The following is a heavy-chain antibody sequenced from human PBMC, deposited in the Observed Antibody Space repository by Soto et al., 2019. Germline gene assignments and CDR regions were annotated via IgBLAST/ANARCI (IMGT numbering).Heavy chain of an antibody. CDR2: ISGSGGST. D-gene: IGHD5-12*01. Sequence: VGSLRLSCAASGFTFSSYAMSWVRQAPGKGLEWVSAISGSGGSTYYADSVKGRFTISRDNSKNTLYLQMNSLRAEDTAVYYCAKVPISRDGYIFPFDYWGQGTLVTVSS. CDR3: AKVPISRDGYIFPFDY. V-gene: IGHV3-23*01. CDR1: GFTFSSYA. J-gene: IGHJ4*02.